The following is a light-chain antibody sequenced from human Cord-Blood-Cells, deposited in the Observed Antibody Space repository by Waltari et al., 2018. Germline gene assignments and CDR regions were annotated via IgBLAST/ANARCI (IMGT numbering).Light chain of an antibody. CDR1: QSISSY. Sequence: DIQMTQSPSSLSASVGARVTITCRASQSISSYLNWYQQKPGKAPNLLIYAASSLQSGVPSRFSGSGSGTDFTLTISSLQPEDFATYYCQHSYSTPRTFGQGTKVEIK. CDR2: AAS. CDR3: QHSYSTPRT. J-gene: IGKJ1*01. V-gene: IGKV1-39*01.